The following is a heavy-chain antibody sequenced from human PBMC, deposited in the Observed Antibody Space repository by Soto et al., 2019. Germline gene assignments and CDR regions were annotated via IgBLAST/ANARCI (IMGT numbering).Heavy chain of an antibody. CDR2: VKPHTGDS. CDR3: ARRHGARSNVFRSAFPLDF. V-gene: IGHV1-2*02. CDR1: GYAFSAYY. Sequence: QVQLVQSGAEVKRPGASVKVSCQASGYAFSAYYIHWVRQAPGQGLEWMGWVKPHTGDSKYTEIFKGRVTLTSDTSTNTSYMDLTSLTSADTAVYYCARRHGARSNVFRSAFPLDFWGQGTLVAVSS. J-gene: IGHJ4*01. D-gene: IGHD3-3*01.